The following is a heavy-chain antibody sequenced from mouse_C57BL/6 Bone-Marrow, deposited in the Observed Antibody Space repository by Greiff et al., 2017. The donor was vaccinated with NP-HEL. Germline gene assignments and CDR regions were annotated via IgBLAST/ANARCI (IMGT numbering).Heavy chain of an antibody. D-gene: IGHD1-1*01. J-gene: IGHJ2*01. V-gene: IGHV8-8*01. CDR3: ARIGGDTTVVARFDC. CDR2: ILWVDAK. CDR1: GFSLSTFGMG. Sequence: QVTLKESGPGILQPSQTLSLTCSFSGFSLSTFGMGVGWIRPPSGKGLEWLAHILWVDAKYYNPALKSRLTISKATSKPSVFLKIANVDTADTATYYCARIGGDTTVVARFDCWGQGTTLTVSA.